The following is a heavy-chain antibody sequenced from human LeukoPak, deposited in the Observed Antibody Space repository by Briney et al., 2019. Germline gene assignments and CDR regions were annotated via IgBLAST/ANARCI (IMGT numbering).Heavy chain of an antibody. J-gene: IGHJ6*03. CDR2: MNPNSGNT. Sequence: GASVKVSCKASGYTFTSYDINWVRQATGQGLEWMGWMNPNSGNTGYAQKFQGRVTMTMNTSTTTAYMELSSLRSDDTAVYYCARALSWTTDSYYYMDVWGKGTSVTVSS. CDR1: GYTFTSYD. CDR3: ARALSWTTDSYYYMDV. D-gene: IGHD3/OR15-3a*01. V-gene: IGHV1-8*01.